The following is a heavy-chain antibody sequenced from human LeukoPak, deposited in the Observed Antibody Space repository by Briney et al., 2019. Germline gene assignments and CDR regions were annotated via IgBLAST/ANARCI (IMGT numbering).Heavy chain of an antibody. CDR1: GFTFDDYG. CDR3: ARGTLKAAATDFDY. D-gene: IGHD6-13*01. V-gene: IGHV3-20*04. CDR2: INWNGGST. J-gene: IGHJ4*02. Sequence: GGSLRLSCAASGFTFDDYGMSWVRQAPGKGLEWVSGINWNGGSTGYADSVKGRFTISRDNAKNSLYLQMSSLRAEDTALYYCARGTLKAAATDFDYWGQGTLVTVSS.